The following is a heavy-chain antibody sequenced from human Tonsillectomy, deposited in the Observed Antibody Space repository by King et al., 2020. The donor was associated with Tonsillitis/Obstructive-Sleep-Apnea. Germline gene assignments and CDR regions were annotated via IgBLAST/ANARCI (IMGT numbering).Heavy chain of an antibody. CDR1: GFTLRTSG. J-gene: IGHJ3*02. CDR3: ARDGPHYDVDI. D-gene: IGHD3-3*01. CDR2: IWNDESTR. Sequence: VQLVESGGGVVQPGRSLRLSCAASGFTLRTSGMHWVRQAPGKGLEWVSIIWNDESTRYYADSVKGRFTISRDNSKNTLYLHMNSLRAEDTAVYYCARDGPHYDVDIWGQGTMVTVSS. V-gene: IGHV3-33*01.